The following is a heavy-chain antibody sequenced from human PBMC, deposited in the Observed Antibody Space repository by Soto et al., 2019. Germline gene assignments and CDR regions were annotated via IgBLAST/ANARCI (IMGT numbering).Heavy chain of an antibody. J-gene: IGHJ3*02. CDR3: ARRYGDAFDI. CDR1: GGSISSYY. D-gene: IGHD5-18*01. V-gene: IGHV4-59*08. CDR2: IYYSGST. Sequence: QVQLQESGPGLVKPSETLSLTCTVSGGSISSYYWSWIRKPPGKGLEWIGYIYYSGSTNYNPSLKSRVTIAVDTSKNQFSLKLSSVTAADTAVYYCARRYGDAFDIWGQGTMVTVS.